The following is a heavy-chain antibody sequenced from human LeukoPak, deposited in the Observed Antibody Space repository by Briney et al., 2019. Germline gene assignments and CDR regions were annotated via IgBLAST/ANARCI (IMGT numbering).Heavy chain of an antibody. V-gene: IGHV3-33*01. J-gene: IGHJ4*02. D-gene: IGHD6-13*01. CDR2: IWYDGSNK. CDR1: GFTFSSYG. CDR3: ARDAIRSGIAAAGDFDY. Sequence: GRSLRLSCAASGFTFSSYGMHWVRQAPGKGLEWVAVIWYDGSNKYYADSVKGRFTISRDNSKNTLYLQMNSLRAEDTAVYYCARDAIRSGIAAAGDFDYWGQGTLVTVSS.